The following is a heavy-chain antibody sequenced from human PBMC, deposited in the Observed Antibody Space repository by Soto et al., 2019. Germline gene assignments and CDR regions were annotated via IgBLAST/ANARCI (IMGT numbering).Heavy chain of an antibody. J-gene: IGHJ6*03. Sequence: ASVKVSCKASGYTFTSYAMHWVRQAPGQRLEWMGWINAGNGSTKYSQKFQGRVTITRDTSASTAYMELSSLRSEDTAVYYCARGPGGYFDWLSLYYYMDVWGKGTTVTVSS. CDR3: ARGPGGYFDWLSLYYYMDV. CDR1: GYTFTSYA. CDR2: INAGNGST. V-gene: IGHV1-3*01. D-gene: IGHD3-9*01.